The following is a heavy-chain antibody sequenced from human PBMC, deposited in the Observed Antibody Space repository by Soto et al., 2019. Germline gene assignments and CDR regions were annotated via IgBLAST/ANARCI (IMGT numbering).Heavy chain of an antibody. Sequence: GGSLRLSCAVSGFSYSTYGVTWVRQAPGKGLEWVCGVSGGSGATHYRDSVRGRFTITGDESRNTVYLQMHSLRVEDTAVYYCTIWNGYGDSWGQSTLVTVSS. CDR1: GFSYSTYG. V-gene: IGHV3-23*01. J-gene: IGHJ4*02. CDR3: TIWNGYGDS. D-gene: IGHD1-1*01. CDR2: VSGGSGAT.